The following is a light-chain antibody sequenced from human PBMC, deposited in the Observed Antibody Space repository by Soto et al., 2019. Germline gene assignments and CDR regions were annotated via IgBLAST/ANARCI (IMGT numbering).Light chain of an antibody. CDR3: SSYAGSNLV. CDR2: EVS. Sequence: QSALTQPPSASGSPGQSVTISCTGTSSDVGGYNYVSWYQQHPGKAPKVMIYEVSKRPSGVPDRFSGSKSGNTASLTVSGLQAVDEADYYCSSYAGSNLVFGGGTKLTVL. J-gene: IGLJ2*01. V-gene: IGLV2-8*01. CDR1: SSDVGGYNY.